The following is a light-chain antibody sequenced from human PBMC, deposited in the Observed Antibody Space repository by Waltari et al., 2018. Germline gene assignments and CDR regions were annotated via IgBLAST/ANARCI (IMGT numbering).Light chain of an antibody. Sequence: SYELTQAPSVTVSPGQTARIACSGDALADQYAYWYQQRPGRAPVAVIYKDTKRPSGIPERFSGSSSGTTVTLTMSGVQAEDESDYYCQSADSTGSDVIFGGGTKLTVL. CDR1: ALADQY. J-gene: IGLJ2*01. CDR3: QSADSTGSDVI. V-gene: IGLV3-25*03. CDR2: KDT.